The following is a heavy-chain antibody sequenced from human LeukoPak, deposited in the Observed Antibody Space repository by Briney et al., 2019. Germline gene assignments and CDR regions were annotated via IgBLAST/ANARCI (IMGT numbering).Heavy chain of an antibody. CDR1: GFAFSTSA. J-gene: IGHJ5*02. CDR2: IVVGSGDT. V-gene: IGHV1-58*01. D-gene: IGHD6-6*01. Sequence: SVKVSCKASGFAFSTSAVQWVRQTRGQGLEWIGWIVVGSGDTNFAQKFQKRVTITRDMSTSTAYMELSSLRSEDTAVYYCALGGVAARPDFAYNWFDPWGQGTLVTVSS. CDR3: ALGGVAARPDFAYNWFDP.